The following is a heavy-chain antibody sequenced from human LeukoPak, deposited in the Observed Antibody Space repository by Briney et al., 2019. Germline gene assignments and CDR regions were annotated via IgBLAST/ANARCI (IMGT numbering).Heavy chain of an antibody. CDR2: ISPKSGAT. J-gene: IGHJ4*02. CDR3: ARRMGSGYDFGY. CDR1: GYTFSGHY. V-gene: IGHV1-2*02. D-gene: IGHD5-12*01. Sequence: VASVKVSCKASGYTFSGHYIHWVRQAPGQGLEWMGWISPKSGATNYAQKFQGRVTMTRDTSISTAYMELSSLRTDDTAVYYCARRMGSGYDFGYWGQGTLVTVSS.